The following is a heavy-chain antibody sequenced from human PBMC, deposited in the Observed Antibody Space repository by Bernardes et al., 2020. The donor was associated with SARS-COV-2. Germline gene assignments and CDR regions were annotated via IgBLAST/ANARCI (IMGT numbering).Heavy chain of an antibody. D-gene: IGHD3-3*01. CDR3: ARYLTLFEVVHHLFDY. Sequence: GGSLRLSCAASGFSFSDYTMNWLRQAPGKGLEWVSSMDSSSTYIYYADSVKGRFTITRDNAKNSVYLQMNGLRAEDTAVYYCARYLTLFEVVHHLFDYWGQGTLVTDTS. J-gene: IGHJ4*02. CDR2: MDSSSTYI. V-gene: IGHV3-21*01. CDR1: GFSFSDYT.